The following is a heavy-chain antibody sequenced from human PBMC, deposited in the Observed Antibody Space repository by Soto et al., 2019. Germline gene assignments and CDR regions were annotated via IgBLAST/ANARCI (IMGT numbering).Heavy chain of an antibody. CDR1: GDSISGGASF. Sequence: PSETLSLTCSVSGDSISGGASFWSWIRQPPGKGLEWIGRIYATGSTDYNPSLKSRITMSVDMSKKQFSLTLRSVTAADTAIYYCVRDGTKNLRDRFDPWGRGMLVTVSS. V-gene: IGHV4-4*07. CDR2: IYATGST. CDR3: VRDGTKNLRDRFDP. D-gene: IGHD1-1*01. J-gene: IGHJ5*02.